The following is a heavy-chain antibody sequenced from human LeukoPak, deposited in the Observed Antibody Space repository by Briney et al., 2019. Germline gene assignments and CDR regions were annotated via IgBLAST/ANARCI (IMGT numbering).Heavy chain of an antibody. Sequence: PGGSLRLSCAASGFTFSSYGMHWVRQAPGKGLEWVAVISYDGSNKYYADSVKGRFTISRDNSKNTLYLQMNSLRAEDTAVYYYAKFVGSSSWGYWGQGTLVTVSS. CDR3: AKFVGSSSWGY. D-gene: IGHD6-13*01. CDR1: GFTFSSYG. J-gene: IGHJ4*02. V-gene: IGHV3-30*18. CDR2: ISYDGSNK.